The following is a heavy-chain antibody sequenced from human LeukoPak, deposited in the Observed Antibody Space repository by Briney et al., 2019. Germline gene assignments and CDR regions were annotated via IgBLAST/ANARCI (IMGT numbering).Heavy chain of an antibody. CDR2: IKLDGSET. CDR1: GFTFGAYW. CDR3: KRDRGWQPFDY. V-gene: IGHV3-7*01. J-gene: IGHJ4*01. Sequence: GGSLRLSCAASGFTFGAYWMTWVRQTPAKGLEWVANIKLDGSETYYMASVKGRFTISRDNAKNLLYLQMNSLRVEDTAVYYCKRDRGWQPFDYWGQGTLVTVSS. D-gene: IGHD3-10*01.